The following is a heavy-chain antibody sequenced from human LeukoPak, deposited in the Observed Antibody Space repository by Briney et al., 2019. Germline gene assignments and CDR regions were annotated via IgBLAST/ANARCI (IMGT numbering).Heavy chain of an antibody. CDR3: AREIKRRYYDSSGYYYYFDY. Sequence: VKPSETLSLTCTVSGGSISSYYWSWMRQPPGKGLEWIGYIYHSGSTYYNPSLKSRVTISVDRSKNQFSLKLSSVTAADTAVYYCAREIKRRYYDSSGYYYYFDYWGQGTLVTVSS. D-gene: IGHD3-22*01. CDR2: IYHSGST. V-gene: IGHV4-59*12. CDR1: GGSISSYY. J-gene: IGHJ4*02.